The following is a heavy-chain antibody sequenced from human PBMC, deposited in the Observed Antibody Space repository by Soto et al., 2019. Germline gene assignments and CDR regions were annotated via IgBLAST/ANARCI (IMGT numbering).Heavy chain of an antibody. J-gene: IGHJ4*02. V-gene: IGHV3-30*18. CDR3: AKGGRQWLVTSDFNY. CDR2: VSHDGRNT. Sequence: VQLVESGGGVVQTGRSLRLSCAASGFTFSDYAMHWVRQAPGKGLEWVAVVSHDGRNTHYPDSVKGRFTISRDSSKNKVSLEMTGLRAEDTAVYYCAKGGRQWLVTSDFNYWGQGALVTVSS. CDR1: GFTFSDYA. D-gene: IGHD6-19*01.